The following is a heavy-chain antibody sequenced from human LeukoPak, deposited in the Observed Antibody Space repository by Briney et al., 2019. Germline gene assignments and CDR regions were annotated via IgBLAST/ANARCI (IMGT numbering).Heavy chain of an antibody. CDR3: ARDMTALDY. CDR2: ISDDSTYT. D-gene: IGHD2-21*02. Sequence: GGSLRLSCVASGFTFSDRYMTWIRQAPGKGLEGVARISDDSTYTNYADSVKGRFSISRDNAKKSLYLQMDSLRAEDTAVYYCARDMTALDYWGPGTLVTVSS. J-gene: IGHJ4*02. CDR1: GFTFSDRY. V-gene: IGHV3-11*06.